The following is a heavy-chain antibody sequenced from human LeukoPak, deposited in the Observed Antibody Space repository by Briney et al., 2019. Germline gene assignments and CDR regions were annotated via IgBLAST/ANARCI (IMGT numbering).Heavy chain of an antibody. J-gene: IGHJ4*02. Sequence: ASVKVSCKVSGYTLTELSMHWVRQAPGKGVEWVGGFDPEDGETIYAQKFQGRVTMTEDTSTDTAYMELSSLRSEDTAVYYCAISYYYDSSGYYGYWGQGTLVTVSS. CDR3: AISYYYDSSGYYGY. D-gene: IGHD3-22*01. V-gene: IGHV1-24*01. CDR2: FDPEDGET. CDR1: GYTLTELS.